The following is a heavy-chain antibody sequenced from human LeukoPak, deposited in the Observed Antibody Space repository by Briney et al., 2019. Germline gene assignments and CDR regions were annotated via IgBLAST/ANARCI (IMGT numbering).Heavy chain of an antibody. CDR3: VRQYCSSTSCSVSDY. CDR2: ISSSSSSI. J-gene: IGHJ4*02. CDR1: GFIFTDYS. V-gene: IGHV3-21*01. Sequence: GGSLRLSCAASGFIFTDYSMNWVRQAPGKGLEWVSSISSSSSSIYYADSVKGRFTISRDNAKDSLHLQMNSLRAEDTAVYYCVRQYCSSTSCSVSDYWGQGTPVTVSS. D-gene: IGHD2-2*01.